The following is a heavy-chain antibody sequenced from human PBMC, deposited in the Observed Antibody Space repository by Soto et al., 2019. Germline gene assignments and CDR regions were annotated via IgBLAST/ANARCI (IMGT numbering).Heavy chain of an antibody. CDR3: ARDSTVTTLDY. D-gene: IGHD4-17*01. V-gene: IGHV1-18*01. J-gene: IGHJ4*02. CDR2: ISAYNGDT. Sequence: QVQLVQSGAEVKKPGASVKVSCKASGYTFTAYAISWVRQAPGQGLEWMGWISAYNGDTNYAQMLQGRVTMPTDTSTSTAYMELRSLRSDDTAVYYCARDSTVTTLDYWGQGTLVTVSS. CDR1: GYTFTAYA.